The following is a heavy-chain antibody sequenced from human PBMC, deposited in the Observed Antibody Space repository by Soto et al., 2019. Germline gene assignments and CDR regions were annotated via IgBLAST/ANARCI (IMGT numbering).Heavy chain of an antibody. CDR1: GFTFADYA. CDR2: ISWNSGII. Sequence: EVQLVESGGGLILPGRSLRLSCAASGFTFADYAMHWVRQAPGKGLEWVSVISWNSGIIAYAESVKGRFTISRDNAKNSLYLQMNSLTPEDTALYYCTKDDTRFLEWLRGGGNDYWGQGTQVTVSS. D-gene: IGHD3-3*01. CDR3: TKDDTRFLEWLRGGGNDY. J-gene: IGHJ4*02. V-gene: IGHV3-9*01.